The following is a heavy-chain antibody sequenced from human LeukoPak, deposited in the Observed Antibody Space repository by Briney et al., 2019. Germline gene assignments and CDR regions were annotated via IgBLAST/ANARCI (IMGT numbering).Heavy chain of an antibody. Sequence: GRSLRLSCAASGFTLDSYGMHWVRQAPGPGLEWVAVIWYDGGNKYYADSVKGRFTISRDNSKNTLFLQMNSLRAEDTAVYYCARDRRYGEGIDYWGQGTLVTVSS. CDR2: IWYDGGNK. CDR1: GFTLDSYG. J-gene: IGHJ4*02. CDR3: ARDRRYGEGIDY. V-gene: IGHV3-33*01. D-gene: IGHD4-17*01.